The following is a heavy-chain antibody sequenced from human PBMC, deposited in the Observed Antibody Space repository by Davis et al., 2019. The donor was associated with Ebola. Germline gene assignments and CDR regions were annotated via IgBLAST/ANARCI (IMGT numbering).Heavy chain of an antibody. D-gene: IGHD3-22*01. CDR1: GFSLSTDGMC. V-gene: IGHV2-70*01. J-gene: IGHJ6*04. Sequence: SGPTLVKPTHTLTLICTFSGFSLSTDGMCVSWIRQPPGKALEWLALIDRDDNKYYSTSLKTRLTISKDTSKNQVVLAMTTMDPLDTATYYCARTRLYYDRGGYRSNVVDVWGKGTTVTVSS. CDR3: ARTRLYYDRGGYRSNVVDV. CDR2: IDRDDNK.